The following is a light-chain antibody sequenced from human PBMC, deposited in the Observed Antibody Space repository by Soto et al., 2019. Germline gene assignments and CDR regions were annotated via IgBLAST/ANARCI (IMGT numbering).Light chain of an antibody. CDR1: QSVSSN. Sequence: EIVMTQSPATLSVSPGERATLSCRASQSVSSNLAWYQQKPGQAPRLLIYGASTRATGIPARFSGSGSGTEFTLTISSVQSVDFAVYYCQQYNNWLRTFGQGTKLEIK. J-gene: IGKJ2*01. CDR2: GAS. V-gene: IGKV3-15*01. CDR3: QQYNNWLRT.